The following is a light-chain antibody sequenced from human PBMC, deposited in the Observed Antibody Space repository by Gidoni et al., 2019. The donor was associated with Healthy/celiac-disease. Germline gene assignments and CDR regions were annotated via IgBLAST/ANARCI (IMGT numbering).Light chain of an antibody. CDR1: QSVSSN. J-gene: IGKJ3*01. V-gene: IGKV3-15*01. Sequence: IVMTQPPAPLSVSPGERATLSCRASQSVSSNLAWYQQKPGQAPRLLIYGASTRATGIPARFSGSGSGTEFTLTISSLQSEDFAVYYCQQYNNWPPVTFGPGTKVDIK. CDR2: GAS. CDR3: QQYNNWPPVT.